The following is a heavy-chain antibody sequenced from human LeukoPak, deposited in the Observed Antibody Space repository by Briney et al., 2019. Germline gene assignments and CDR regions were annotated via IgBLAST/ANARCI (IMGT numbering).Heavy chain of an antibody. V-gene: IGHV3-21*01. CDR3: ARDTMDRGYNHDAFDI. Sequence: PGGSLRLSCAASGFTFSSYSMNWVRQAPGKGLEWVSSISSSSSYIYYADSVKGRFTTSRDNAKNSLYLQMNSLRAEDTAVYYCARDTMDRGYNHDAFDIWGQGTMVTVSS. CDR2: ISSSSSYI. J-gene: IGHJ3*02. CDR1: GFTFSSYS. D-gene: IGHD1-1*01.